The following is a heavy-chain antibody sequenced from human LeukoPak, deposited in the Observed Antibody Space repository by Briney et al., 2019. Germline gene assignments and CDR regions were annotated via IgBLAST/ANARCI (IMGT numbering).Heavy chain of an antibody. Sequence: SETLSLTCTVSSGSIGSSSNYWGWIRQAPGKGLEWIGNVYYSGSTFYNPSLKSRVTISADTSKNQFSLKLRSVTAADTAIYYCARASFNVVFGNWFDPWGQGTLVTVSS. V-gene: IGHV4-39*01. J-gene: IGHJ5*02. CDR1: SGSIGSSSNY. D-gene: IGHD2-8*01. CDR3: ARASFNVVFGNWFDP. CDR2: VYYSGST.